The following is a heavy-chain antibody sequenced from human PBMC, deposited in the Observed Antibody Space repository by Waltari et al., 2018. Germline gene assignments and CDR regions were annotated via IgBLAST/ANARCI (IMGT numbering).Heavy chain of an antibody. CDR1: GFTFSSYA. J-gene: IGHJ6*02. CDR3: AKGALHINEARESLYYYYGMDV. D-gene: IGHD2-21*01. Sequence: EVQLLESGGGLVQPGGSLRLSCAASGFTFSSYAMSWVRQAPGTGLEWVSAIRGRGGSTYYADSVKGRFTISRDNSKNTLYLQMNSLRAEDTAVYYCAKGALHINEARESLYYYYGMDVWGQGTTVTVSS. V-gene: IGHV3-23*01. CDR2: IRGRGGST.